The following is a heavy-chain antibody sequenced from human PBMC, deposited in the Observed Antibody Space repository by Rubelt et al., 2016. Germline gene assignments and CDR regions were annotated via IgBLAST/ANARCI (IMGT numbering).Heavy chain of an antibody. CDR3: AREVPVDGTAFDP. Sequence: QVQLQQWGAGLLKPSETLSLTCAVYGGSFSGYYWSWIRQPPGKGLEWIGEINHSGSTNYNPSLKSRVSISVDTSKNQFSLKLSSVTAADTAVYYCAREVPVDGTAFDPWGQGTLVTVSS. V-gene: IGHV4-34*01. CDR1: GGSFSGYY. D-gene: IGHD6-19*01. J-gene: IGHJ5*02. CDR2: INHSGST.